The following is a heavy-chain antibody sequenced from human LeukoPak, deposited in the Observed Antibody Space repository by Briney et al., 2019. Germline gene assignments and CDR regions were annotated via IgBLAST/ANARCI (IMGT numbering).Heavy chain of an antibody. CDR1: GGSISSYY. V-gene: IGHV4-59*12. J-gene: IGHJ4*02. Sequence: PSETLSLTCTVSGGSISSYYWSWIRQPPGKGLEWIGYIYYSGSTNYNPSLKSRVTISVDTSKNQFSLKLSSVTAADTAVYYCARGRGRYSSSSRPIWGQGTLVTVSS. CDR3: ARGRGRYSSSSRPI. CDR2: IYYSGST. D-gene: IGHD6-6*01.